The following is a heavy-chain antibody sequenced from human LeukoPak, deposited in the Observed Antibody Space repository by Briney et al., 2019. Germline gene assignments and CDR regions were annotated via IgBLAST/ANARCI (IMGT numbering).Heavy chain of an antibody. J-gene: IGHJ5*02. V-gene: IGHV1-69*10. CDR3: GYCSGGSCYSRDWFDP. CDR2: IIPTLNIA. CDR1: GGTFNNYA. Sequence: SVKVSFKATGGTFNNYAISWLRQAPGQGLEWMGRIIPTLNIANYAQKFQGRVTITAVKSTSTAYLELSSLRSEDTAVYYCGYCSGGSCYSRDWFDPWGQGTLVTVSS. D-gene: IGHD2-15*01.